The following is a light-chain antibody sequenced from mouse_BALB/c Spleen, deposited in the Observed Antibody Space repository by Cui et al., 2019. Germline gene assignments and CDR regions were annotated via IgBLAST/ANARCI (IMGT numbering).Light chain of an antibody. CDR2: RTS. CDR3: QQWSGYPYT. J-gene: IGKJ2*01. Sequence: ENVLTQSPAIMAASLGQKVTMTCSASSSVSSSYLHCYQQKSGASPKPLIHRTSNRASGVPARFSGSGSGTSYSLTISSVEAEDDATYYCQQWSGYPYTFGGGTKLEIK. CDR1: SSVSSSY. V-gene: IGKV4-58*01.